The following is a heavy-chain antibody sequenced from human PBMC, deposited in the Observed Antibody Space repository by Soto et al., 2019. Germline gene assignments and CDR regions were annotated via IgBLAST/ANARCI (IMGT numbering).Heavy chain of an antibody. D-gene: IGHD3-10*01. CDR1: VFTFSSYA. CDR3: TKGYYGSGSSYFDY. Sequence: PWGSLRLSCASSVFTFSSYAMSWFRQAPGKGLEWVSAISLSGGIIYYADSVKGRFTISRDNAKNSLFLQMNSLRPEDTALYYCTKGYYGSGSSYFDYWGRGALVTVSS. V-gene: IGHV3-23*01. J-gene: IGHJ4*02. CDR2: ISLSGGII.